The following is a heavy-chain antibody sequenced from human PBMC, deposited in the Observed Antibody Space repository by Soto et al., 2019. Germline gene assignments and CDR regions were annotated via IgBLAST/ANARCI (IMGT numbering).Heavy chain of an antibody. V-gene: IGHV1-2*04. CDR2: INPNSGGT. CDR3: ARENGEQQLVPSGLDP. Sequence: QVQLVQSGAEVKKPGASVKVSCKASGYTFTGYYMHWVRQAPGQGLEWMGWINPNSGGTNYAQKFQGWVTMTRDTSISTAYMELSRLRSDDTAVYYCARENGEQQLVPSGLDPWGQGTLVTVSS. J-gene: IGHJ5*02. D-gene: IGHD6-13*01. CDR1: GYTFTGYY.